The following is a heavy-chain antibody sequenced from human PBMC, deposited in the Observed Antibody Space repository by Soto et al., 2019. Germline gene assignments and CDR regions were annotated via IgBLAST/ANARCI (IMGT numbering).Heavy chain of an antibody. Sequence: SETLSLTCSVSGGTISGYYWTWIRQPAGKGLEWIGRIYSSGNTKCNPSLQSRVTMSLDTSNNQFSLRLTSVTAADTAVYYCARGQRSSDWFDPWGQGTLVTVSS. CDR3: ARGQRSSDWFDP. CDR1: GGTISGYY. CDR2: IYSSGNT. J-gene: IGHJ5*02. V-gene: IGHV4-4*07. D-gene: IGHD2-2*01.